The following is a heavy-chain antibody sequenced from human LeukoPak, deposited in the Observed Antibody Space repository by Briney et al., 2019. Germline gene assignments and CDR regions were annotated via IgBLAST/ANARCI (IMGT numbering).Heavy chain of an antibody. Sequence: PSETQSLTCTVSGGSISSYYWSWIRQPPGKGLEWIGYIYYSGSTNYNPSLKSRVTISVDTSKNQFSLKLSSVTAADTAVYYCARDPAMAGGYCDYWGQGTLVTVSS. CDR1: GGSISSYY. V-gene: IGHV4-59*01. CDR2: IYYSGST. CDR3: ARDPAMAGGYCDY. D-gene: IGHD6-19*01. J-gene: IGHJ4*02.